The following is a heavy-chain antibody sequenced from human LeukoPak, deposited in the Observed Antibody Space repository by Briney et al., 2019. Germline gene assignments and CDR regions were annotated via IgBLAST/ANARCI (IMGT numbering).Heavy chain of an antibody. V-gene: IGHV3-30-3*01. D-gene: IGHD4-23*01. CDR1: GFTFSSYA. CDR2: ISYDGSNK. CDR3: ARDYGGNSGAFDI. J-gene: IGHJ3*02. Sequence: GGSLRLSCAASGFTFSSYAMHWVRQAPGKGLEWVAVISYDGSNKYYADSVKGRFTISRDNSKNTLYLQMNSLRAEDTAVYYCARDYGGNSGAFDIWGQGTMVTVSS.